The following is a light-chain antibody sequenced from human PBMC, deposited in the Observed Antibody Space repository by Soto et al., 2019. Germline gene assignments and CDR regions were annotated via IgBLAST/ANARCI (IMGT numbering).Light chain of an antibody. V-gene: IGKV3-20*01. CDR1: QTVRTNY. Sequence: EIVMTQSPATLSVSPGERATLSGMASQTVRTNYLAWYQQKPGQAPRLLIYDASSRATGIPDRFRGGGSGTEFTLTISSLEPEDFAVYYCQQFSSYPLTFGGGTKVDIK. CDR2: DAS. J-gene: IGKJ4*01. CDR3: QQFSSYPLT.